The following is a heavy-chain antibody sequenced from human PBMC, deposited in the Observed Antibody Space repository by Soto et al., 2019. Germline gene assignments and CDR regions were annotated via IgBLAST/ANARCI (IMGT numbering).Heavy chain of an antibody. CDR3: ARGPGMYYDFWSGYSTHFDY. CDR2: ISAYNGNT. J-gene: IGHJ4*02. V-gene: IGHV1-18*01. CDR1: GYTFTSYC. D-gene: IGHD3-3*01. Sequence: GASVKVSCKSPGYTFTSYCISWVRHAPGKGLEWMGWISAYNGNTNYAQKLQGRVTMTTDTSTSTAYMELRSLRSDDTAVYYCARGPGMYYDFWSGYSTHFDYWGQGTLVTVSS.